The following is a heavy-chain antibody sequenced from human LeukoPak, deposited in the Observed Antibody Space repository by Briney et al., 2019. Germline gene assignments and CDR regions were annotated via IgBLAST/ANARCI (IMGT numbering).Heavy chain of an antibody. CDR3: ARVGEMTTLYFFDS. J-gene: IGHJ4*02. D-gene: IGHD5-24*01. V-gene: IGHV4-59*01. CDR1: GVSISSYY. CDR2: SYYNGST. Sequence: KPSETLSLTCTVSGVSISSYYWSWIRQSPGKGLEWIGFSYYNGSTNYNPSLKSRVTMSVGTSENHFSLKLSSVTAADTAVYYCARVGEMTTLYFFDSWGQGTLVTVSS.